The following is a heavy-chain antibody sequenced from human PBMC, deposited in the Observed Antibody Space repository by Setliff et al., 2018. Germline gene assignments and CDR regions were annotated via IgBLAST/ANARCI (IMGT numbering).Heavy chain of an antibody. CDR1: GYNLTTYF. CDR2: INTRTGNP. CDR3: ARVGTGSLLDY. Sequence: ASVKVSCKASGYNLTTYFMNWVRQAPGQGLEWMGYINTRTGNPMYAQGFTGRFVFSLDPSVSTAYLQISSLKSEDTAVYYCARVGTGSLLDYWGQGTLVTVSS. D-gene: IGHD1-1*01. J-gene: IGHJ4*02. V-gene: IGHV7-4-1*02.